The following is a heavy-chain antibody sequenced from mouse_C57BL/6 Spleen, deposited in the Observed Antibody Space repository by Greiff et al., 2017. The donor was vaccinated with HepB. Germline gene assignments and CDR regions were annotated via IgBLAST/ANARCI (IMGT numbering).Heavy chain of an antibody. CDR2: IDPEDGDT. Sequence: VHLQQSGAELVRPGASVKLSCTASGFNIKDYYMHWVKQRPEQGLEWIGRIDPEDGDTEYAPKFQGKATMTADTSSNTAYLQLSSLTSEDTAVYYCTTRVNWDEVDYWGQGTTLTVSS. J-gene: IGHJ2*01. V-gene: IGHV14-1*01. CDR3: TTRVNWDEVDY. D-gene: IGHD4-1*01. CDR1: GFNIKDYY.